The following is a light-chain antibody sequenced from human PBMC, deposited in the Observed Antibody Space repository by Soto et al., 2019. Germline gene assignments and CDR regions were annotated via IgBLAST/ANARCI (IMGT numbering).Light chain of an antibody. CDR3: QRYHNAPQFT. CDR1: QDISNS. V-gene: IGKV1-27*01. Sequence: DIQMTQSPSSLSASVGDRVTITCRASQDISNSLAWYQQKPGKVPKLLISAASTLQSGVPSRFSGSGSGTDFTLTISSLQPEDVATYYCQRYHNAPQFTFGEGTKVEIK. CDR2: AAS. J-gene: IGKJ4*01.